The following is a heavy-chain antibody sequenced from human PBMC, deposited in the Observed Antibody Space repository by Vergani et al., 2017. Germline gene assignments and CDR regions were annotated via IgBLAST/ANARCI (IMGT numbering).Heavy chain of an antibody. Sequence: QVQLQESGPGLVKPSQTLSLSCTVSGGSVRPSIGYYWTWLRPPAGKTLEWIGEIFSSGTTNYNPSFKTRVTMSVDTSKNQFSLKLNSMTAADTAVYYCARLRTWELGAFDIWGQGTLVTVSS. J-gene: IGHJ3*02. V-gene: IGHV4-61*02. CDR3: ARLRTWELGAFDI. CDR1: GGSVRPSIGYY. CDR2: IFSSGTT. D-gene: IGHD1-26*01.